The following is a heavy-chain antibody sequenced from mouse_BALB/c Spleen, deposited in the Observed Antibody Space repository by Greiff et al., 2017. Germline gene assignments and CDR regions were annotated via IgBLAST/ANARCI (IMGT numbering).Heavy chain of an antibody. V-gene: IGHV1-80*01. D-gene: IGHD3-1*01. CDR3: ASRGPVFYYFDC. J-gene: IGHJ2*01. Sequence: VQLQQSGAELVRPGSSVKISCKASGYAFSSYWMNWVKQRPGQGLEWIGQIYPGDGDTNYNGKFKGKATLTADKSSSTAYMQLSSLTSEDSAVYFCASRGPVFYYFDCWGQGTTLTVSS. CDR2: IYPGDGDT. CDR1: GYAFSSYW.